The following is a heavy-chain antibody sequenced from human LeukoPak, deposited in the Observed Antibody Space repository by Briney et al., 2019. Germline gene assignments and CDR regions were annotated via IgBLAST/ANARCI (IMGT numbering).Heavy chain of an antibody. CDR2: INGDGRST. J-gene: IGHJ4*02. CDR3: SRDAFGVDRSPF. D-gene: IGHD3-3*01. CDR1: GFTFSSYW. V-gene: IGHV3-74*01. Sequence: PGGSLRLSCAVSGFTFSSYWMHWVRQAPGKGLVWVARINGDGRSTSYADSVQGRFSISRDNAKNTVYLQMNSLRAEDTAVYYCSRDAFGVDRSPFWGQGTLVTVSS.